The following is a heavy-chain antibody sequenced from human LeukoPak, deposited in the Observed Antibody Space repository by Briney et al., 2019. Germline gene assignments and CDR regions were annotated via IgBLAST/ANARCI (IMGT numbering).Heavy chain of an antibody. CDR1: GYTFTSYY. J-gene: IGHJ5*02. CDR2: INPSGGST. CDR3: ARARANVRYFDWLLFPAPFDP. V-gene: IGHV1-46*01. D-gene: IGHD3-9*01. Sequence: ASVKVSCKASGYTFTSYYMHWVRQAPGQGLEWMGIINPSGGSTSYAQKFQGRVTMTRDMSTSTVYMELSSLRSEDTAVYYCARARANVRYFDWLLFPAPFDPWGQGTLVTVSS.